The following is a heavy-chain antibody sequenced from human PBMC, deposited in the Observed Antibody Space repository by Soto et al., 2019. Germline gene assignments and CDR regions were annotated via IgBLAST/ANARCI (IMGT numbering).Heavy chain of an antibody. CDR1: GDSITNGYY. CDR3: ARSTEATGTLKY. D-gene: IGHD6-13*01. Sequence: SETLSLTCTVSGDSITNGYYWGWIRQPPGRGLEWIASVHHAGSTFYSPSLMRRVTISVDRSKNQFSLKVTSVTVADTAVYYCARSTEATGTLKYWGQGTLVTVSS. V-gene: IGHV4-38-2*02. J-gene: IGHJ4*02. CDR2: VHHAGST.